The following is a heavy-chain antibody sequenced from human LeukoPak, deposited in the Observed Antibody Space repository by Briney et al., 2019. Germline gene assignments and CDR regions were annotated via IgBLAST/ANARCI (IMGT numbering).Heavy chain of an antibody. D-gene: IGHD3-3*01. J-gene: IGHJ6*03. V-gene: IGHV1-2*02. CDR1: GYTFTGYY. CDR2: INPNSGGT. Sequence: GASVKVSCKASGYTFTGYYMHWVRQAPGQGLEWMGWINPNSGGTNYAQKFQGKVTMTRDTSISTAYMELSRLRSDDTAVYYCARDRPSTIFGVVTLYYYYYMDVWGKGTTVTVSS. CDR3: ARDRPSTIFGVVTLYYYYYMDV.